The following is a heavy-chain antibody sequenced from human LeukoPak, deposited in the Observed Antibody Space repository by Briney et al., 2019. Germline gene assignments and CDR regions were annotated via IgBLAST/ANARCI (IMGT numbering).Heavy chain of an antibody. Sequence: SQTLSLTCTVSGASISSGSYYWSWIRQPPGKGLEWIGEINHSGSTNYNPSLKSRVTISVDTSKNQFSLKLSSVTAADTAVYYCARVRGYYYYMDVWGRGTTVTVSS. J-gene: IGHJ6*03. CDR2: INHSGST. CDR3: ARVRGYYYYMDV. V-gene: IGHV4-39*07. D-gene: IGHD3-10*01. CDR1: GASISSGSYY.